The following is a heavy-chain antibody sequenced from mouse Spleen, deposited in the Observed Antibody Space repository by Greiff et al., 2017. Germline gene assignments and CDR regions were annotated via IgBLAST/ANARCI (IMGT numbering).Heavy chain of an antibody. Sequence: QVQLQQPGAELVMPGASVKLSCKASGYTFTSYWMHWVKQRPGQGLEWIGEIDPSDSYTNYNQKFKGKATLTVDKSSSTAYMQLSSLTSEDSAVYYCARGERLPFDYWGQGTTLTVSS. J-gene: IGHJ2*01. CDR2: IDPSDSYT. CDR1: GYTFTSYW. V-gene: IGHV1-69*01. CDR3: ARGERLPFDY. D-gene: IGHD2-2*01.